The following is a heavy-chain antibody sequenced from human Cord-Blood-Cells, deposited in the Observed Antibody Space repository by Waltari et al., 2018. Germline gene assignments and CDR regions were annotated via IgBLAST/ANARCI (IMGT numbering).Heavy chain of an antibody. Sequence: QVQLQQWGAGLLKPSETLSLTCAVYGGSFSGYYWSWIRQPPGKGLEWIGEINHSESTNYNPSLKSRVTISVGTSKNQFSLKLSSVTAADTAVYYCASTLYDSSGYYYDYWGQGTLVTVSS. CDR2: INHSEST. CDR3: ASTLYDSSGYYYDY. J-gene: IGHJ4*02. D-gene: IGHD3-22*01. CDR1: GGSFSGYY. V-gene: IGHV4-34*01.